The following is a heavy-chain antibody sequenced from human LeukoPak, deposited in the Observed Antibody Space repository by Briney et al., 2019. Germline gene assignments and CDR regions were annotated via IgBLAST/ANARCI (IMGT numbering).Heavy chain of an antibody. CDR2: ISWNSGSI. CDR3: ARDPGSGWYWAYFDY. D-gene: IGHD6-19*01. CDR1: GFTFDDYA. J-gene: IGHJ4*02. V-gene: IGHV3-9*01. Sequence: GGSLRLSCAASGFTFDDYAMHWVRQAPGKSLEWVSGISWNSGSIGYADSVKGRFTISRDNAKNSLYLQMNSLRAEDTAVYYCARDPGSGWYWAYFDYWGQGTLVTVSS.